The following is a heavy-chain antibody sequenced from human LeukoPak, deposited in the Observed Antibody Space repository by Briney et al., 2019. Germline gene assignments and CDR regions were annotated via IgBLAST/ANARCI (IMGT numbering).Heavy chain of an antibody. J-gene: IGHJ6*03. CDR3: ARGRVTTIANYYYYYIDV. V-gene: IGHV6-1*01. CDR2: TYDRSKWSD. CDR1: GDSVSSNSAA. Sequence: SQTLSLTCAISGDSVSSNSAAWTWIRQSPSRGLEWLGRTYDRSKWSDDYAVSVKSRITINPDTSKNQFSLHLNSVTPEDTAVYYCARGRVTTIANYYYYYIDVWGEGTTVTVSS. D-gene: IGHD4-17*01.